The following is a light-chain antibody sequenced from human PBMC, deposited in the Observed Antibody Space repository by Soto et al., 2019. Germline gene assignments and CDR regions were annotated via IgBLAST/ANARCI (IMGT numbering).Light chain of an antibody. J-gene: IGKJ1*01. CDR1: QTIGNW. CDR2: DDS. Sequence: DIQMTQSPSTLSASVGDRVTITCRASQTIGNWLAWYQQKPGKTPDLLIYDDSSLESGVQLRFSGSGSGTEFTLTISSLQTDDSATYYCHQYNDEPWTFGQGTKVEIK. CDR3: HQYNDEPWT. V-gene: IGKV1-5*01.